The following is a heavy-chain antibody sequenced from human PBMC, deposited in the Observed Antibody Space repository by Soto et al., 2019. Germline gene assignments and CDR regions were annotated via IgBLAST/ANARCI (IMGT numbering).Heavy chain of an antibody. V-gene: IGHV3-33*01. J-gene: IGHJ6*02. D-gene: IGHD3-10*01. Sequence: QVQLVESGGGVVQPGRSLRLSCAASEFTFSNYGMRWVRQAPGKGLEWVAVILNDGSNRYHADSVKDRFTMSRDNSKNTLYLQMNSLRAEDTAVYYCARDDEYSGNGMDVWGQGTTVTVS. CDR2: ILNDGSNR. CDR1: EFTFSNYG. CDR3: ARDDEYSGNGMDV.